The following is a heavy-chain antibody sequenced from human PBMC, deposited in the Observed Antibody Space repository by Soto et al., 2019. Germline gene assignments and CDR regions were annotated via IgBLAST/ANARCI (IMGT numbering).Heavy chain of an antibody. CDR3: ARDRPIVVVPAAMVS. Sequence: SVKVSCKASGGTFSSYTISWVRQAPGQGLEWMGRIIPILGIANYAQKFQGRVTITADKSTSTAYMELSSLRSEDTAVYYCARDRPIVVVPAAMVSWGQGTLVTVSS. CDR1: GGTFSSYT. D-gene: IGHD2-2*01. J-gene: IGHJ5*02. V-gene: IGHV1-69*04. CDR2: IIPILGIA.